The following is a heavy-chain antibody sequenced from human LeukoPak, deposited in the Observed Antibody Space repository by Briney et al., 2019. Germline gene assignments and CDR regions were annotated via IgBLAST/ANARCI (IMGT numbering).Heavy chain of an antibody. D-gene: IGHD2-21*01. CDR3: AKTVVVITFRFDS. CDR2: ISGDGART. V-gene: IGHV3-23*01. J-gene: IGHJ4*02. Sequence: GGSLRLSCAASGFSFNNYVMSWVRQAPGKGLEWVSAISGDGARTYYADSVKGRFTISRDNSKNTLDLQMNSLRAEDTAIYYCAKTVVVITFRFDSWGQGTLVTVSS. CDR1: GFSFNNYV.